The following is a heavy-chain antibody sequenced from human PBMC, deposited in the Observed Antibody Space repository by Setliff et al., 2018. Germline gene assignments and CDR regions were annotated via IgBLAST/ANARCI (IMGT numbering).Heavy chain of an antibody. CDR2: INHSGIT. Sequence: PSETLSLTCTAYGGTFSDYYWTWIRQPPGKGLEWIGEINHSGITNYNPSLKSRVTISVDTSKNQFSLTMSSVTAADAAVYYCARGGGYNSGSYQGGFYYMDVWGKGTTVTVSS. J-gene: IGHJ6*03. CDR1: GGTFSDYY. CDR3: ARGGGYNSGSYQGGFYYMDV. V-gene: IGHV4-34*01. D-gene: IGHD6-19*01.